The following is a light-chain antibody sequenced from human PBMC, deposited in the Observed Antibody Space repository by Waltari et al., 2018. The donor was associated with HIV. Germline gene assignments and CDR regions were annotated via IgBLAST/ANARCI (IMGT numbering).Light chain of an antibody. CDR1: QSVLYSSNNKNY. V-gene: IGKV4-1*01. CDR2: WAS. J-gene: IGKJ2*01. Sequence: DIVMTQSPDSLAVSLGERATINCKSSQSVLYSSNNKNYLAWYQQKPGQPPKLLIYWASTRESGVPDRFSGSWSGTDFTLTISSLQAEDVAVYYCQQYSITPVTFGQGTKLEIK. CDR3: QQYSITPVT.